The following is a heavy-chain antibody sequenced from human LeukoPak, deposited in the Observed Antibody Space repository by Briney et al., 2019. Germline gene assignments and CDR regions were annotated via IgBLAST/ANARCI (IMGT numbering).Heavy chain of an antibody. D-gene: IGHD2-2*01. Sequence: GGSLRLSCAASGFTFSSYSMNRVRQAPGKGLEWVSYISSSSSTIYYADSVKGRFTISRDNAKNSLYLQMNSLRAEDTAVYYCARVLEDCSSTSCLGYWGQGTLVTVSS. CDR2: ISSSSSTI. V-gene: IGHV3-48*01. CDR1: GFTFSSYS. J-gene: IGHJ4*02. CDR3: ARVLEDCSSTSCLGY.